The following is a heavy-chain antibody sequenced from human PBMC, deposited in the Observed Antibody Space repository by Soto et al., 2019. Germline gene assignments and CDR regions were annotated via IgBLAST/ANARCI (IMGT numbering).Heavy chain of an antibody. Sequence: QVQLVQSGAEVKKPGSSVKVSCKASGGTFSSYAISWVRQAPGQGLEWMGGIIPIFGTANYAQKFQGRVTITADESTSTAYMELSSLRSEDTAVYYCARVVGSYSSSWYRDYYYYGMDVWGQGTTVTVSS. V-gene: IGHV1-69*01. D-gene: IGHD6-13*01. CDR2: IIPIFGTA. CDR1: GGTFSSYA. J-gene: IGHJ6*02. CDR3: ARVVGSYSSSWYRDYYYYGMDV.